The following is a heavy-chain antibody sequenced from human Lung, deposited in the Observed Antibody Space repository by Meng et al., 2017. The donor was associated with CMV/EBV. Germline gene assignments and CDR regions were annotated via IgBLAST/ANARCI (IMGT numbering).Heavy chain of an antibody. CDR1: GYSFSTFG. CDR2: SSTRYGQT. Sequence: QPQLVQSGAEVEKPGASVIVSCKASGYSFSTFGISWVRQVPGQRLEWVGWSSTRYGQTRYAQNLQGRVILSTDTSTNTAYMTLRDLTFDDTAVYFCARESERFGELYDYWGQGTLVTVSS. D-gene: IGHD3-10*01. J-gene: IGHJ4*02. CDR3: ARESERFGELYDY. V-gene: IGHV1-18*01.